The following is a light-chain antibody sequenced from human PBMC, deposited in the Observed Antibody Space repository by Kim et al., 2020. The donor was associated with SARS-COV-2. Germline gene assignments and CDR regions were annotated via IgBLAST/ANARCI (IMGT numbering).Light chain of an antibody. CDR2: KAS. CDR1: QSIDSW. V-gene: IGKV1-5*03. CDR3: QQYRSYPWK. J-gene: IGKJ1*01. Sequence: DIQMTQSPSTLSASVGDRITTTCRASQSIDSWVAWYQQKPGKAPKLLIYKASSLKSGVPSRFSGSGSGTEFTLTTSSLQPDDFATYYCQQYRSYPWKFGQGTKVDIK.